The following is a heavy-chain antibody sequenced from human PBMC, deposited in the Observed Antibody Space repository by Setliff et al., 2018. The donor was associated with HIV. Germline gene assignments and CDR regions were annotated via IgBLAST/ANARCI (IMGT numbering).Heavy chain of an antibody. CDR2: INPSGGST. D-gene: IGHD5-18*01. CDR3: ARVGNTAMFDY. CDR1: GYTFSRFS. J-gene: IGHJ4*02. Sequence: ASVKVSCKASGYTFSRFSINWVRQAPGQGLEWMGIINPSGGSTSYAQKFQGRVTMTRDTSTSTVYMELSSLRSEDTAVYYCARVGNTAMFDYWGQGTLVTVSS. V-gene: IGHV1-46*01.